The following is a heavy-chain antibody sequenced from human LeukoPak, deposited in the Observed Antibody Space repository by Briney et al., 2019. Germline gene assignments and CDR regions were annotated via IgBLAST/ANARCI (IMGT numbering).Heavy chain of an antibody. CDR2: IYYSGST. J-gene: IGHJ5*02. CDR1: GGSISSGGYY. CDR3: ARAPPYYSWFDP. Sequence: PSQTPSLTCTVSGGSISSGGYYWSWIRQHPGKGLEWIGYIYYSGSTYYNPSLKSRVTISVDTSKNQFSLKLSSVTAADTAVYYCARAPPYYSWFDPWGQGTLVTVSS. V-gene: IGHV4-31*03. D-gene: IGHD3-10*01.